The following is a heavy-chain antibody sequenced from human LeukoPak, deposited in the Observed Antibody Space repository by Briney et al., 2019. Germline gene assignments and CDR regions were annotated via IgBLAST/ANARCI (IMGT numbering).Heavy chain of an antibody. Sequence: ASETLSLTCTVSGGSISSYYWSWIRQPPGKGLEWIGYIPYSGKANYKPALKSRVTISGDTAKNHISRKLSTVTAADTAVYYCSRHSRGDYGDSRVDYWGQGTLVT. D-gene: IGHD4-17*01. CDR2: IPYSGKA. V-gene: IGHV4-59*08. CDR3: SRHSRGDYGDSRVDY. J-gene: IGHJ4*02. CDR1: GGSISSYY.